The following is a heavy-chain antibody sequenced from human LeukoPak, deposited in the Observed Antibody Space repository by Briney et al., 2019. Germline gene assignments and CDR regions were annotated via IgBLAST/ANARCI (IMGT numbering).Heavy chain of an antibody. CDR1: GGSFSGYY. Sequence: SETLSLTCAVYGGSFSGYYWSWIRQPPGKGLEWIGEINHSGSTNYNPSLKSRVTISVDTSKNQFSLKLNSVTAADTAVYYCARHGPDPYTVTTPFDYWGQGSLVTVSS. V-gene: IGHV4-34*01. J-gene: IGHJ4*02. CDR2: INHSGST. CDR3: ARHGPDPYTVTTPFDY. D-gene: IGHD4-17*01.